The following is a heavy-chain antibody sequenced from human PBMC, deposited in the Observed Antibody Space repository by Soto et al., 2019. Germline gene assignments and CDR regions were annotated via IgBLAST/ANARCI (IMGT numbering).Heavy chain of an antibody. CDR2: ISWNSGSI. CDR3: AKGDYGDYVGWFDP. J-gene: IGHJ5*02. V-gene: IGHV3-9*01. Sequence: EVQLVESGGGLVQPGRSLRLSCAASGFTFDDYAMHWVRQAPGKGLEWVSGISWNSGSIGYADSVKGRFTISRDNAKNSLYLQMNSLRAEDTALYYCAKGDYGDYVGWFDPRGQGTLVTVSS. CDR1: GFTFDDYA. D-gene: IGHD4-17*01.